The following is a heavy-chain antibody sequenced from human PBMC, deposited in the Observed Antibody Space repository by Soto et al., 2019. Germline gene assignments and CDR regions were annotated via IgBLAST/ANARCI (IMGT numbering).Heavy chain of an antibody. CDR1: GDSISTFY. Sequence: SETLSLTCTVSGDSISTFYWGWMRQSPGKELEWIGCVYYTGSTNYSPSLKSRVTISVDRSKNQFSLKLTSANAADTAVYYCARGRTVRNYADDSSDYFYFFDYWGQGTQVTVSS. J-gene: IGHJ4*02. D-gene: IGHD3-22*01. V-gene: IGHV4-59*01. CDR2: VYYTGST. CDR3: ARGRTVRNYADDSSDYFYFFDY.